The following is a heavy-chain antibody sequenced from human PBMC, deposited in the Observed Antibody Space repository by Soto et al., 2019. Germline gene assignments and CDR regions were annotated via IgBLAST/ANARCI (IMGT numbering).Heavy chain of an antibody. J-gene: IGHJ3*02. Sequence: QVQLQESGPGLVKPSGTLSLTCAVSSGSISSSNWWSWVRQPPGKGLEWIGEIYHSGSTNYNPSRKSRVTISVDKSKNQFSLKLSSVTAADTAVYYCARGDDYIWGSYRLYAFDIWGQGTMVTVSS. CDR3: ARGDDYIWGSYRLYAFDI. CDR2: IYHSGST. D-gene: IGHD3-16*02. V-gene: IGHV4-4*02. CDR1: SGSISSSNW.